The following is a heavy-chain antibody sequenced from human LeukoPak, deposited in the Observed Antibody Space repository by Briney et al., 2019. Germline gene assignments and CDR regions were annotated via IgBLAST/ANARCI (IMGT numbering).Heavy chain of an antibody. CDR3: ARAGIGLPFDY. J-gene: IGHJ4*02. Sequence: PSETLSLTCTVSGGSISSSSYYWGCIRQPSGKGLEWIGSIYYSGSTYYNPSLKSRVTISVDTSKNQFSLKLSSVTAADTAVYYCARAGIGLPFDYWGQGTLVTVSS. CDR2: IYYSGST. CDR1: GGSISSSSYY. D-gene: IGHD3/OR15-3a*01. V-gene: IGHV4-39*07.